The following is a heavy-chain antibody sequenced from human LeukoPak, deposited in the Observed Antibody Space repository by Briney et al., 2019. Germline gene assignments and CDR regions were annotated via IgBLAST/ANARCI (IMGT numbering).Heavy chain of an antibody. CDR3: GRDALVGYFSYYYMDV. V-gene: IGHV4-59*11. CDR1: GCSISSHY. D-gene: IGHD2-15*01. Sequence: SETLSLTCTVSGCSISSHYWTLIREAPVKEQEWIGDISNSGSTSYNPSLKSRVTISIDTSKNQFSLKLSSVTAADTAVYYCGRDALVGYFSYYYMDVWGKGTTVTVSS. CDR2: ISNSGST. J-gene: IGHJ6*03.